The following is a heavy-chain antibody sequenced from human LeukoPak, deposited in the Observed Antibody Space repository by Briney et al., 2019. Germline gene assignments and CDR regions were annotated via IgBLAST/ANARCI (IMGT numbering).Heavy chain of an antibody. CDR2: MNPNSGNT. CDR3: AREGFDY. Sequence: ASVKVSCKSSGYIFTNYDINWVRQATGQGLEWMGYMNPNSGNTGYAQKFQGRVTITKNTSISTAYMELSSLRSEDTAVYYCAREGFDYWGQGTLVTASS. CDR1: GYIFTNYD. J-gene: IGHJ4*02. V-gene: IGHV1-8*03.